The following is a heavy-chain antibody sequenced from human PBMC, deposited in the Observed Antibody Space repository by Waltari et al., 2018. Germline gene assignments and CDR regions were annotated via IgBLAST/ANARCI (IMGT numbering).Heavy chain of an antibody. V-gene: IGHV3-7*01. CDR2: IKQDGSEK. Sequence: EVQLEESGGGLVQPGGSLRLSCAASGFTLSTYWMTWVRQAPGKGLEWVANIKQDGSEKYYVDSVKGRFTISRDNAKNSVYLQMNSLRAEDTAVYYCAREIGGRSSYWGQGTLVTVSS. CDR3: AREIGGRSSY. CDR1: GFTLSTYW. D-gene: IGHD1-26*01. J-gene: IGHJ4*02.